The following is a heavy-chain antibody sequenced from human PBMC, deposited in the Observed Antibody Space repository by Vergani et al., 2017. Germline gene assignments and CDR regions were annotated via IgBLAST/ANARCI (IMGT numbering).Heavy chain of an antibody. J-gene: IGHJ6*03. CDR3: ARVVIIKYYYMDV. D-gene: IGHD3-3*01. Sequence: QLQLQESGPGLLKPSETLSLTCSVSGTSISGSSDYWGWIRQPPGKGLEWIGSIFYTGTSYYNPSLESRATNSVDTSKNQFSLKLKSVTAADTAVYYCARVVIIKYYYMDVWGKGTTVTVSS. CDR1: GTSISGSSDY. CDR2: IFYTGTS. V-gene: IGHV4-39*01.